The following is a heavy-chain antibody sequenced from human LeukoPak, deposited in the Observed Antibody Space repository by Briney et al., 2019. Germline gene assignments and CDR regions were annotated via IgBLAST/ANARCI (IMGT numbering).Heavy chain of an antibody. J-gene: IGHJ5*02. D-gene: IGHD2-15*01. CDR1: GYTFTSYG. V-gene: IGHV1-18*01. Sequence: ASVKVSCKASGYTFTSYGISWVRQAPGQGLEWMGWISGYNGNTNYAQKLQGRVTMTTDTSTSTAYMELRSLRSDDTAVYYCALYCSGGSCYSDGASWGQGTLVTVSS. CDR3: ALYCSGGSCYSDGAS. CDR2: ISGYNGNT.